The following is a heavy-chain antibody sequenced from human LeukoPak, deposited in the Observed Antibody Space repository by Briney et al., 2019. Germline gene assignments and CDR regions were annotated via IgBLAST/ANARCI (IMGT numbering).Heavy chain of an antibody. D-gene: IGHD6-13*01. J-gene: IGHJ4*02. CDR1: GFTFSSYA. V-gene: IGHV3-23*01. Sequence: PGGSLRLSCAASGFTFSSYAMSWVRQAPGKGLEWVSAISGSGGSTYYADSVKGRFTISRDNSKNTLYLQMNSLRAEDTAVYYCAKDHIAAALWAHLGDYWGQGTLVTVSS. CDR3: AKDHIAAALWAHLGDY. CDR2: ISGSGGST.